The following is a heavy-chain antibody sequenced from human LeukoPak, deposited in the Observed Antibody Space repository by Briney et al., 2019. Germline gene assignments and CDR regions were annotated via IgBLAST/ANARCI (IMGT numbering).Heavy chain of an antibody. D-gene: IGHD5-18*01. Sequence: SQTLSLTCTVSGGSISSAAYYWNWIRQHPGLGLEWIGYTYHSGITNYNPSLKSRVTISVDTSKNQFSLKLSSVTAADTAVYYCARDRGYSYGVDSWGQGTLVTVSS. CDR2: TYHSGIT. CDR3: ARDRGYSYGVDS. CDR1: GGSISSAAYY. V-gene: IGHV4-31*03. J-gene: IGHJ4*02.